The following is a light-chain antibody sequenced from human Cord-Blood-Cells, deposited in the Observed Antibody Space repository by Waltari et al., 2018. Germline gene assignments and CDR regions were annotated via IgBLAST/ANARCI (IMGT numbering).Light chain of an antibody. CDR3: QQGYSTPYT. V-gene: IGKV1-NL1*01. CDR1: QGISNS. Sequence: DIQMTQSPSSLSASVGDRVTITCRASQGISNSLTWYQQKPGKAPKLLIYAASRLESGVPSRFRGSGSGTDYTLTISRLQPEDFATYYCQQGYSTPYTFGQGTKLEIK. CDR2: AAS. J-gene: IGKJ2*01.